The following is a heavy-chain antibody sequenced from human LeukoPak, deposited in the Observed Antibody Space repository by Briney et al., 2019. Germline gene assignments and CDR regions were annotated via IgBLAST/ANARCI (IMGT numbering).Heavy chain of an antibody. Sequence: GGSLRLSCAASRXTFSNAWMSWVRQAPGKGQEWVGRIKSKTDGGTTDYAAPVKGRFTITRDDSKNTLYLQMNSLKTEDTAVYYCTTGGTVTFDYWGQGTLVTVSS. V-gene: IGHV3-15*01. CDR1: RXTFSNAW. D-gene: IGHD4-17*01. J-gene: IGHJ4*02. CDR3: TTGGTVTFDY. CDR2: IKSKTDGGTT.